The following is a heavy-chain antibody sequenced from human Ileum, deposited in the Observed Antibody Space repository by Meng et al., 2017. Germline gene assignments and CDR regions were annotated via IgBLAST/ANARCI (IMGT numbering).Heavy chain of an antibody. D-gene: IGHD1-26*01. J-gene: IGHJ4*02. CDR3: ARHIVGPTPGMEY. CDR2: IYQSGST. CDR1: GDSISSSGW. V-gene: IGHV4-4*02. Sequence: RLQEPGPGLVKPSGTLSLTCAGSGDSISSSGWWSWVRHPPGKGLEWIGQIYQSGSTNYNPSLKSRVTISIDRSENQLSLKLSSVTAADTAVYYCARHIVGPTPGMEYWGQGTLVTVSS.